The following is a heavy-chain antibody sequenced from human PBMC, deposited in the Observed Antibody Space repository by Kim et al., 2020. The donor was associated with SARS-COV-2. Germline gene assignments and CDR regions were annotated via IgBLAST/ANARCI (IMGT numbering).Heavy chain of an antibody. D-gene: IGHD5-18*01. V-gene: IGHV3-48*02. J-gene: IGHJ6*02. Sequence: GGSLRLSCAASGFTFSSYSMNWVRQAPGKGLEWVSYISSSSSTIYYADSVKSRFTISRDNAKHSLYLQMNSLRDEDTAVYYCARDEGGDTAMYSLHGMDVWGQGTTVTVSS. CDR3: ARDEGGDTAMYSLHGMDV. CDR1: GFTFSSYS. CDR2: ISSSSSTI.